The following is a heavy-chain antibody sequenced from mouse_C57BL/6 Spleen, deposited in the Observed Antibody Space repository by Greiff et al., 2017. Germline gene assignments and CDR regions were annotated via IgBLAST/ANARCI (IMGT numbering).Heavy chain of an antibody. Sequence: QVHVKQSGPGLVQPSQSLSITCTVSGFSLTSYGVHWVRQSPGKGLEWLGVIWSGGSTDSNAAFISRLGISKDNSKKQVFYIMNSLQADDTAIYYCAIANWDVDYFDYWGQGTTLTVSS. J-gene: IGHJ2*01. D-gene: IGHD4-1*01. CDR1: GFSLTSYG. CDR3: AIANWDVDYFDY. CDR2: IWSGGST. V-gene: IGHV2-2*01.